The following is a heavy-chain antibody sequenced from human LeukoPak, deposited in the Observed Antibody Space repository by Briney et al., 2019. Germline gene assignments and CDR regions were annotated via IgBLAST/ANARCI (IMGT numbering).Heavy chain of an antibody. CDR3: AKPLALGSSGYYPIDYFDH. CDR1: GFTFSSYA. V-gene: IGHV3-23*01. Sequence: PGGSLRLSCAASGFTFSSYAMSWVRQAPGKGLEWVSAISGSGGNTYYADSVKGRFTISRDNSKNTQYLQMNSLRAEDTAVYYCAKPLALGSSGYYPIDYFDHWGQGTLDTVSS. J-gene: IGHJ4*02. D-gene: IGHD3-22*01. CDR2: ISGSGGNT.